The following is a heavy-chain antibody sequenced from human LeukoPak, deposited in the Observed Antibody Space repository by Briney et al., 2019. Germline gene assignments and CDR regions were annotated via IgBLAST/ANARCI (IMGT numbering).Heavy chain of an antibody. Sequence: GGSLRLSCAASGFTSFTYAMHWVRQAPGKGLEWVAVISYDGSSKYYADSVKGRFTISRDNSKNTLYQQMNSLSPEVTAVYFCASVWGVTDYLDYWGQGTLVTVSS. J-gene: IGHJ4*02. CDR3: ASVWGVTDYLDY. CDR2: ISYDGSSK. D-gene: IGHD3-16*01. CDR1: GFTSFTYA. V-gene: IGHV3-30*04.